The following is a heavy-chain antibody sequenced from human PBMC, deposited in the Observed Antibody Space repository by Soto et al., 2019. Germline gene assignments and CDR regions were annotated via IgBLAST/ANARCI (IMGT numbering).Heavy chain of an antibody. CDR2: ISRDGSTM. D-gene: IGHD2-21*01. CDR3: VGEVASGY. J-gene: IGHJ4*02. V-gene: IGHV3-30*03. CDR1: GVTLSNFG. Sequence: QVQLVESGGGVDQPGRSLRLSCAASGVTLSNFGMNWVRQAPGKGLEWVAVISRDGSTMFYADSVKGRFTISRDSSRNTLYLQTNSLRAEDTAVYHCVGEVASGYWGQGTLVTVSS.